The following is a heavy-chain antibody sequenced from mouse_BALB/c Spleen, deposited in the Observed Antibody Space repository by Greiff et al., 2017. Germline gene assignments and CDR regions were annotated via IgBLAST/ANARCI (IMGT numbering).Heavy chain of an antibody. V-gene: IGHV2-9*02. CDR3: ATGDYYGSSLAWFAY. J-gene: IGHJ3*01. Sequence: VKLMESGPGLVAPSQSLSITCTVSGFSLTSYGVHWVRQPPGKGLEWLGVIWAGGSTNYNSALMSRLSISKDNSKSQVFLKMNSLQTDDTAMYYCATGDYYGSSLAWFAYWGQGTLVTVSA. D-gene: IGHD1-1*01. CDR2: IWAGGST. CDR1: GFSLTSYG.